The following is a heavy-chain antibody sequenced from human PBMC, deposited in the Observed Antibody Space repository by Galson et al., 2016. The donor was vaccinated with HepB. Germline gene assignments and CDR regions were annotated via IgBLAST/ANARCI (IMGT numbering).Heavy chain of an antibody. CDR2: IFHTGRS. V-gene: IGHV4-39*01. D-gene: IGHD3-9*01. CDR3: ARHPTGYPNWFDR. CDR1: GASIISTNYN. Sequence: SETLSLTCTVSGASIISTNYNWGWIRQPPGKGLEWIASIFHTGRSDYNPSLQSRVTISVDTFVNRFSLSLRSVSTADTATYFCARHPTGYPNWFDRWGHGTLVVVSS. J-gene: IGHJ5*02.